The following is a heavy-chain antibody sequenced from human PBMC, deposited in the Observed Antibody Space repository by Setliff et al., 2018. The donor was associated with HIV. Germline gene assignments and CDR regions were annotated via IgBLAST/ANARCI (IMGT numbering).Heavy chain of an antibody. Sequence: SETLSLTCTVSGGSISSHYCSWIRQPPGKGLEWLGYIYYSGNTNYNPSLKLQVTISVDTSKNQLSLKLSSVTAADTAVYYCVGDPKTTTQVAFDFWGQGTMVTVSS. CDR3: VGDPKTTTQVAFDF. CDR1: GGSISSHY. D-gene: IGHD4-17*01. J-gene: IGHJ3*01. V-gene: IGHV4-59*11. CDR2: IYYSGNT.